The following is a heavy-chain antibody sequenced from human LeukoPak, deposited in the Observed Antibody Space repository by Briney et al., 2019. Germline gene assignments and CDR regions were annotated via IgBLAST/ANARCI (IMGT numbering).Heavy chain of an antibody. CDR1: GFTFSNYW. V-gene: IGHV3-74*01. Sequence: GGSLRLSCAASGFTFSNYWMHWVRQAPGKGLVWVSLVNDDGSTTVYADSAKGRFTISRDNAKNTLYLQMNSLRAEDTAVYYCARDDSSARANYWGQGALVTVSS. D-gene: IGHD3-22*01. CDR3: ARDDSSARANY. J-gene: IGHJ4*02. CDR2: VNDDGSTT.